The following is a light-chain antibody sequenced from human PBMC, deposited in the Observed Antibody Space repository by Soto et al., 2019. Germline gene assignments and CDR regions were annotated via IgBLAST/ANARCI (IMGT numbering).Light chain of an antibody. CDR2: AAS. CDR1: HDIRDH. V-gene: IGKV1-39*01. CDR3: QQSYSTPRT. Sequence: IQMTQSPSSLSASVGDRVTLTCQASHDIRDHLNWYQQKPGKPPKLLIYAASSLQSGVPSRFSGSGSGTDFTLTISSLQPEDFATYYCQQSYSTPRTFGQGTKVDI. J-gene: IGKJ1*01.